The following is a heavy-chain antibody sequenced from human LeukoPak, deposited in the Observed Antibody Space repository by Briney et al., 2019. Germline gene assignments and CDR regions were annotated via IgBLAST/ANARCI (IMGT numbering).Heavy chain of an antibody. CDR1: GYTFTSYD. J-gene: IGHJ3*02. V-gene: IGHV1-8*01. CDR2: MNPNSGNT. D-gene: IGHD3-9*01. Sequence: ASVKVSCKASGYTFTSYDINWVRQATGQGLEWMGWMNPNSGNTGYAQKFQGRVTMTRNTSISTAYMELSSLRSEDTAVYYCATLDILTGYWYDAFDIWGQGTMVTVSS. CDR3: ATLDILTGYWYDAFDI.